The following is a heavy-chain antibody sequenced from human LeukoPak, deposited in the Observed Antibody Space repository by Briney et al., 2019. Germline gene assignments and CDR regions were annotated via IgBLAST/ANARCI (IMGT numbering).Heavy chain of an antibody. D-gene: IGHD2-8*01. Sequence: GGSLRLSCAASGFTFNMFAMSWVRQAPGKGVEWVSVMGGGDNDRYYADSVKGRFTVSRDNSENTLFLQMTSLRPEDPAIYYCAKDAWSGNGVYDPFDVWGQGTMVTVSS. J-gene: IGHJ3*01. CDR3: AKDAWSGNGVYDPFDV. V-gene: IGHV3-23*03. CDR1: GFTFNMFA. CDR2: MGGGDNDR.